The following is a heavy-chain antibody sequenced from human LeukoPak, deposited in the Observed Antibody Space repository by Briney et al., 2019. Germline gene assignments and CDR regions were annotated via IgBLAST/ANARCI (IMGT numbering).Heavy chain of an antibody. V-gene: IGHV3-74*01. Sequence: GGSLRLSCAASGFTLGRYWMHWFRQAPGTGLVWVARSNSDGKIADYADSVRGRFTTSRDNTKNTVYLQMSSLRAEDTGVYYCARDHHDFWSGYPNYWGQGTLVIVSS. CDR2: SNSDGKIA. J-gene: IGHJ4*02. CDR1: GFTLGRYW. CDR3: ARDHHDFWSGYPNY. D-gene: IGHD3-3*01.